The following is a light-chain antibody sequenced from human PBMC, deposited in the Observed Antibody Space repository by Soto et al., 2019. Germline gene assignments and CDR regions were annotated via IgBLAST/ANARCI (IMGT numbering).Light chain of an antibody. CDR2: DAS. CDR3: QQRSNWSRT. V-gene: IGKV3-11*01. Sequence: EIVMTQSPATLSVSQGERATLSCRASQSVSSNLAWYQQKPGQAPRLLIYDASNRATGIPARFSGSGSGTDFTLTISSLESEDFAVYYCQQRSNWSRTFGQGTKVDI. J-gene: IGKJ1*01. CDR1: QSVSSN.